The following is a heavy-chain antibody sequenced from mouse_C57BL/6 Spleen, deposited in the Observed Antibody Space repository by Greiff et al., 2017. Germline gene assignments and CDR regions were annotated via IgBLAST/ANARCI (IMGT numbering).Heavy chain of an antibody. CDR1: GYTFTSYW. J-gene: IGHJ1*03. CDR2: IDPSDSYT. Sequence: QVQLQQPGAELVKPGASVKLSCKASGYTFTSYWMQWVKQRPGQGLEWIGEIDPSDSYTNYNQKFKGKATLTVDTSSSTAYMQLSSLTSEDSAVYYGARSYYGSSRELYFDVWGTGTTVTVSS. CDR3: ARSYYGSSRELYFDV. D-gene: IGHD1-1*01. V-gene: IGHV1-50*01.